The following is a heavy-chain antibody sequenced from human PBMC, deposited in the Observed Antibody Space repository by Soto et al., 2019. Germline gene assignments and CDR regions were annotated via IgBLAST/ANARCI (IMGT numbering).Heavy chain of an antibody. J-gene: IGHJ5*02. CDR3: AREGSNGWNGLNWFDP. CDR1: GFTFSSYS. Sequence: EVQLEESGGGLVQPGGSLRLSCAASGFTFSSYSMNWVRQAPGKGLEWVSYISSSSSTIYYADSVKGRFTISRDNAKNSLYLQMISLRAEDTAVYYCAREGSNGWNGLNWFDPWGQGTLVTVSS. D-gene: IGHD6-19*01. CDR2: ISSSSSTI. V-gene: IGHV3-48*01.